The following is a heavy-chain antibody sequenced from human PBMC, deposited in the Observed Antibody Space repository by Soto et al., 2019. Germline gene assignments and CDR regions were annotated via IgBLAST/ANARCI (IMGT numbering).Heavy chain of an antibody. CDR1: GYTFTSYD. CDR3: ARETVSWFDP. V-gene: IGHV1-8*01. J-gene: IGHJ5*02. D-gene: IGHD3-16*01. CDR2: INPNSGNT. Sequence: QVQLVQSGAEVKKPGASVKVSCKTSGYTFTSYDITWVRQATGQGLEWMGWINPNSGNTGYAQKCQGRVTMTRNTSIRTAYMELSRLRAEDTAVYYCARETVSWFDPWGQGTLVTVSS.